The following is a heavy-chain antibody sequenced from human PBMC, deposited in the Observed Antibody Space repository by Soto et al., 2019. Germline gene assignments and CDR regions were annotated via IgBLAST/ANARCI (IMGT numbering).Heavy chain of an antibody. CDR3: ARGATHGSSWYFWFDT. J-gene: IGHJ5*02. D-gene: IGHD6-13*01. CDR2: IIPLFGTT. CDR1: GGTFSTYS. Sequence: QMQLVQSGAEVRMPGSSVKVSCKASGGTFSTYSINWVRQSPGQGLEWMGGIIPLFGTTNYAQKFKGRVPMTADESTSTAYMELSSLRAEDAAVYYCARGATHGSSWYFWFDTWGQGTLVTVSS. V-gene: IGHV1-69*01.